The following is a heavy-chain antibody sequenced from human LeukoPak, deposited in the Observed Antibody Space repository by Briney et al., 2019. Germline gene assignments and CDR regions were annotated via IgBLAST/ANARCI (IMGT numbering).Heavy chain of an antibody. V-gene: IGHV3-30*03. CDR1: GFTFSSYG. CDR3: ARVEDYDILTGFDY. Sequence: PGRSLRLSCAASGFTFSSYGMHWVRQAPGKGLGWVAVISYDGSNKYYADSVKGRFTISRDNSKNSLYLQMNSLRAEDTAVYYCARVEDYDILTGFDYWGQGTLVTVSS. J-gene: IGHJ4*02. D-gene: IGHD3-9*01. CDR2: ISYDGSNK.